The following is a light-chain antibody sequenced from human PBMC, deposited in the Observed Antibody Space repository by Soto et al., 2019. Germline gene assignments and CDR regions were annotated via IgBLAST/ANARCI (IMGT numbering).Light chain of an antibody. CDR3: QQSYSTPIT. CDR1: QTISSW. J-gene: IGKJ5*01. Sequence: IQMTQSPSTLSGSVGDRVTITCRASQTISSWLAWYQQKPGKAPKLLIYKASTLKSGVPSRFSGSGSGTEFTLTISSLQPDDFATYYCQQSYSTPITFGQRTRLEIK. CDR2: KAS. V-gene: IGKV1-5*03.